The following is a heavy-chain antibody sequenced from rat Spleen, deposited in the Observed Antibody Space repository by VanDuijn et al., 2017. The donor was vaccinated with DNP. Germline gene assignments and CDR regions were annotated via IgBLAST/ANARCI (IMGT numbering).Heavy chain of an antibody. D-gene: IGHD1-12*01. V-gene: IGHV2-34*01. Sequence: QVQLKESGPGLMQPSETLSLTCTVSGFSLTTSRVTWVRQPSGKGPEWMGRLWYDGDTAYNSALKSRLSISRDTSKNQVFLEMHSLQIDDTGTYYCARDGPTGAMIAWGQGISVTVSS. CDR2: LWYDGDT. CDR3: ARDGPTGAMIA. J-gene: IGHJ4*01. CDR1: GFSLTTSR.